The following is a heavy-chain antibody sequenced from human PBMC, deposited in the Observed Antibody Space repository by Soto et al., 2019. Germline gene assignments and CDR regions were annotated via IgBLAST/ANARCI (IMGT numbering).Heavy chain of an antibody. V-gene: IGHV4-30-2*01. D-gene: IGHD1-7*01. CDR1: GGSISSDGYS. J-gene: IGHJ5*02. CDR3: ARTESGTFDP. CDR2: IYHSGST. Sequence: SETLSLTCAVSGGSISSDGYSWSWIRQPPGKGLEWIGYIYHSGSTYYNPSLKSRVTISVDRSKNQFSLKLSSVTAADTAVYYCARTESGTFDPWGQGTLVTVSS.